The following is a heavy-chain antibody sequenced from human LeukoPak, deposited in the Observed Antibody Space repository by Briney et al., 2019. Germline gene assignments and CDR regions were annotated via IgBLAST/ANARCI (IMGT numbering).Heavy chain of an antibody. J-gene: IGHJ3*02. CDR3: ATLLSYCGGDCFDAFDI. Sequence: ASVKVSCKVSGYTLTELSMHWVRQAPGKGLEWMGGFDPEDGETIYAQKFQGRVTMTEDTSTDTAYMELSSLRSEDTAVYYCATLLSYCGGDCFDAFDIWGQGTMVTVSS. D-gene: IGHD2-21*01. V-gene: IGHV1-24*01. CDR2: FDPEDGET. CDR1: GYTLTELS.